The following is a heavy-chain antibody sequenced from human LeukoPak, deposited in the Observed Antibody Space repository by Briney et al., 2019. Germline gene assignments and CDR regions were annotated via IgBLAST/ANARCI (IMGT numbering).Heavy chain of an antibody. J-gene: IGHJ4*02. Sequence: GASVKVSCKASGGTFSSYAISWVRQAPGQGLEWMGGIIPIFGTANYAQKFQGRVTITADKSTSTAYMELSSLRSEDTAVYYCARDTGSIAAAGTGDDYWGQGTLVTVSS. CDR3: ARDTGSIAAAGTGDDY. D-gene: IGHD6-13*01. CDR2: IIPIFGTA. CDR1: GGTFSSYA. V-gene: IGHV1-69*06.